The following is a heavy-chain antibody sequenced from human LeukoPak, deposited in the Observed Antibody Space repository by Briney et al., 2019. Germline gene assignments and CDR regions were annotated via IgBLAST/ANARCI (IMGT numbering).Heavy chain of an antibody. D-gene: IGHD2-2*02. Sequence: SETLSLTCTVSGGPISSYYWSWIRQPPGKGLEWIGYIYYSGSTNYNPSLKSRVTISVDTSKNQFSLKLSSVTAADTAVYYCARAPAAIQRWFDPWGQGTLVTVSS. CDR3: ARAPAAIQRWFDP. CDR1: GGPISSYY. J-gene: IGHJ5*02. V-gene: IGHV4-59*08. CDR2: IYYSGST.